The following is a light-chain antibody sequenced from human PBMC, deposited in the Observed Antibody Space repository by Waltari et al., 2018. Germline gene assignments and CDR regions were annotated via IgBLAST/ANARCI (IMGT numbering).Light chain of an antibody. CDR3: QHSYSTPLT. J-gene: IGKJ4*01. Sequence: DIQMTQSPSSLSASVGDRVTINCRASQSISSYLNWYQQKPGKAPKNLIYAASSLQSGVPSRFSGSGSGTDFTLTNSSLQPEYFATYYCQHSYSTPLTFGVGTKLESK. CDR2: AAS. V-gene: IGKV1-39*01. CDR1: QSISSY.